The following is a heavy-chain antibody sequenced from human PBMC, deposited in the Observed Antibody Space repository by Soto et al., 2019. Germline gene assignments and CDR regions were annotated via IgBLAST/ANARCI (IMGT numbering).Heavy chain of an antibody. D-gene: IGHD2-15*01. V-gene: IGHV3-30*18. CDR3: AKDSKYCSGGSCFILYV. Sequence: QVQLVESGGGVVQPGRSLRLSCAASGFTFSSYGMHWVRQAPGKGLEWVAVISYDGSNKYYADSVKGRFTISRDNSKNTLYLQMNSLRAEDTAVYYCAKDSKYCSGGSCFILYVW. J-gene: IGHJ6*01. CDR1: GFTFSSYG. CDR2: ISYDGSNK.